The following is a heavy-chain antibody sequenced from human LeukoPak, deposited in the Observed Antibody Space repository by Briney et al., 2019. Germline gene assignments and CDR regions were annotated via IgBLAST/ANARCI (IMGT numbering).Heavy chain of an antibody. CDR3: ARDMTTVTRGKIFDY. Sequence: PGGSLRLSCAASGSTFSSYSMNWVRQAPGKGLEWVSSISSSSSYIYYADSVKGRFTISRDNAKNSLYLQMNSLRAEDTAVYYCARDMTTVTRGKIFDYWGQGTLVTVSS. CDR1: GSTFSSYS. CDR2: ISSSSSYI. V-gene: IGHV3-21*01. J-gene: IGHJ4*02. D-gene: IGHD4-17*01.